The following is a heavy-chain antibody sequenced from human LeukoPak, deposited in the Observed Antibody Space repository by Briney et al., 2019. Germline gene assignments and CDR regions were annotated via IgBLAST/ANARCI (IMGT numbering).Heavy chain of an antibody. V-gene: IGHV3-74*01. D-gene: IGHD2-15*01. CDR3: ASEFCSGGSCPGYFDY. Sequence: GGSLRLSCAASGFSFSVFWMHWVRQVPGKGPVWVAGIKTDGSITDYADSVKGRFTISRDNAKNTLYLQMNSLRAEDTAVYYCASEFCSGGSCPGYFDYWGQGTLVTVSS. CDR1: GFSFSVFW. CDR2: IKTDGSIT. J-gene: IGHJ4*02.